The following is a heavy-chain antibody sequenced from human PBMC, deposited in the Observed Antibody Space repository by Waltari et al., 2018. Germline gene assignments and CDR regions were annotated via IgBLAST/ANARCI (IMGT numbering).Heavy chain of an antibody. CDR3: ATDHYRQSGYDT. J-gene: IGHJ5*02. CDR2: YVPEDGET. Sequence: QVQLVQSGAEVKKPGASVKVSCTVSGYTITESPMHWVRQAPGKGLEWLGGYVPEDGETIYAQSFQGRVAMTEDTSADTAYMELSSLTSEDTAVYYCATDHYRQSGYDTWGQGTLVTVSS. CDR1: GYTITESP. V-gene: IGHV1-24*01. D-gene: IGHD5-12*01.